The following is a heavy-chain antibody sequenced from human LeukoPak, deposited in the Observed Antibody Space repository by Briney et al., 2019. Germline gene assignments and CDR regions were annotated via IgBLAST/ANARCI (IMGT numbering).Heavy chain of an antibody. J-gene: IGHJ4*02. CDR2: IYSGGST. V-gene: IGHV3-53*01. D-gene: IGHD4-23*01. CDR3: ARDPDGGNSADY. CDR1: AFTFSSYS. Sequence: GGSLRLYCAASAFTFSSYSMNWVRQAQGKGLEWVSVIYSGGSTYYADSVKGRFTISRDNSKNTLYLQMNSLRAEDTAVYYCARDPDGGNSADYWGQGTLVTVSS.